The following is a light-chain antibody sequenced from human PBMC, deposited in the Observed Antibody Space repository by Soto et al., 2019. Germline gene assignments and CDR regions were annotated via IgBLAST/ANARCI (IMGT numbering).Light chain of an antibody. CDR1: QDIRKY. Sequence: DIHMTQSPSSLAASVGDRVTITCQASQDIRKYLNWYQQEPGKAPKLLIYGASNLETGVPSRFSGSGSGTDFTFTISSLRPEDIATHYCQQYASVPYTFGRGTKLEIK. J-gene: IGKJ2*01. CDR3: QQYASVPYT. V-gene: IGKV1-33*01. CDR2: GAS.